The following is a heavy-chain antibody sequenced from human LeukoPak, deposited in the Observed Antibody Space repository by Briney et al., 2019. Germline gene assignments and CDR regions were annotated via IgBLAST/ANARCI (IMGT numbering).Heavy chain of an antibody. CDR1: GGTFVSYA. J-gene: IGHJ4*02. Sequence: SVKVSCKASGGTFVSYAISWVRQAPGRGLEWMGGIIPIFGTANYAQKFQGRVMITADESTSTAYMELSSLRSEDTAVYYCARVGVYGDYSIDYWGQGTLVTVSS. CDR2: IIPIFGTA. V-gene: IGHV1-69*13. D-gene: IGHD4-17*01. CDR3: ARVGVYGDYSIDY.